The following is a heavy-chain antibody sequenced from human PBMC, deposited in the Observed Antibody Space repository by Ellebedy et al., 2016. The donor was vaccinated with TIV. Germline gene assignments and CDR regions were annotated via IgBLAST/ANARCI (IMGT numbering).Heavy chain of an antibody. CDR1: GYTFTSYD. J-gene: IGHJ5*02. V-gene: IGHV1-8*01. Sequence: ASVKVSCXASGYTFTSYDINWVRQATGQGLEWMGWMNPNSGNTGYAQKFQGRVTMTRNTSISTAYMELSSLRSEDTAVYYCARVLGAGSWYGYWFDPWGQGTLVTVSS. CDR3: ARVLGAGSWYGYWFDP. CDR2: MNPNSGNT. D-gene: IGHD6-13*01.